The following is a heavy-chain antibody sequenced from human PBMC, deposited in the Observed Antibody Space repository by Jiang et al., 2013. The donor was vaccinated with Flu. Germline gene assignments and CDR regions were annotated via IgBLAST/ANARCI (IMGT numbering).Heavy chain of an antibody. J-gene: IGHJ3*02. CDR1: GGSISSSDYS. CDR3: ARLPYYYYDATVGGAFDI. D-gene: IGHD3-22*01. Sequence: GSGLVKPSQTLSLTCTVSGGSISSSDYSWSWIRQPPGKGLEWIGYIYHSGNTYYNPSLKSRVTISVDRSKNQFSLRLGSVTAADTAVYYCARLPYYYYDATVGGAFDIWGQGTMVTVSS. V-gene: IGHV4-30-2*01. CDR2: IYHSGNT.